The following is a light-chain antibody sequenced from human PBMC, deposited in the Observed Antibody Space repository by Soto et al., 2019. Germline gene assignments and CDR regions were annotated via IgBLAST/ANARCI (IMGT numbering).Light chain of an antibody. V-gene: IGKV1-5*03. CDR2: KAS. Sequence: DIQMTQSPSTLSASVGDRVTITCRASQSISSWLAWYQQKPGKAPKLLIYKASSLESGVPSRFSCSGSGTAFTLTISSLPPDDFATYDCQQYNSYPYTFGQGTRLEIK. CDR3: QQYNSYPYT. CDR1: QSISSW. J-gene: IGKJ2*01.